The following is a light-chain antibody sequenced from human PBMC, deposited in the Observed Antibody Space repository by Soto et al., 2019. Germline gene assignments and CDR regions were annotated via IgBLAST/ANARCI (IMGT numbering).Light chain of an antibody. Sequence: QSALTQPASVSGSPGQSITISCTGTSSDVGSYNLVSWYQKHPGKAPKLMIYEVRKRPSGVSDRFSGSRSGKTASLTISGLPAEDEADYYCCSYAGSNTYVFATGTKLTVL. CDR2: EVR. V-gene: IGLV2-23*02. J-gene: IGLJ1*01. CDR3: CSYAGSNTYV. CDR1: SSDVGSYNL.